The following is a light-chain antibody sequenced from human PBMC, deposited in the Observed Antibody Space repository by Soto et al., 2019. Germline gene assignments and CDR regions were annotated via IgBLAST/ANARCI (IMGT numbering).Light chain of an antibody. CDR1: QSVSSSY. CDR2: GAS. J-gene: IGKJ1*01. CDR3: QQYGSSSWT. V-gene: IGKV3-20*01. Sequence: EIVLTQSPGTLSLSPGERANLSCRASQSVSSSYLAWYQQKPGQAPRLLIYGASSRATGIPDRFSGSGSGTDFTLTISRMEPEDFAVYYYQQYGSSSWTFGQGTKVEIK.